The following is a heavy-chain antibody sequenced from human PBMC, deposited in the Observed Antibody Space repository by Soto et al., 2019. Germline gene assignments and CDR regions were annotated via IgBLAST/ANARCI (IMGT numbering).Heavy chain of an antibody. CDR3: ARGHASSTYYRRFDF. V-gene: IGHV3-21*02. Sequence: EVQLVESGGGLVKPGGSLRLSCAASGFTFISYSMNWVRQAPGKGLEWVSSMSSGSSYISYAESVKGRFTISRDNAKNSLYLPMTSLRAEDTAVYYCARGHASSTYYRRFDFWGQGTLLTVSS. CDR2: MSSGSSYI. CDR1: GFTFISYS. D-gene: IGHD3-22*01. J-gene: IGHJ4*02.